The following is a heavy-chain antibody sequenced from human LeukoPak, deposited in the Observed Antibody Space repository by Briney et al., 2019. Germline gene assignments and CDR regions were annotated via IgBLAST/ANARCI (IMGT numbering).Heavy chain of an antibody. CDR1: GGSISSYY. Sequence: SETLSLTCTVSGGSISSYYWSWIRQPAGKGLEWIGRIYTSGSTNYNPSLKSRVTMSVDTSKNQFSLKLSPVTAADTAVYYCARGRGYCSSTSCYSEASWFDPWGQGTLVTVSS. CDR2: IYTSGST. V-gene: IGHV4-4*07. J-gene: IGHJ5*02. CDR3: ARGRGYCSSTSCYSEASWFDP. D-gene: IGHD2-2*01.